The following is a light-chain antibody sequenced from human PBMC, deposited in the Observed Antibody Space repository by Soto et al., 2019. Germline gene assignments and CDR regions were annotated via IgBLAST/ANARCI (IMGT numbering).Light chain of an antibody. Sequence: QSVLTQSPSASGSPGQSVTISCTGTSSDIGGYNSASWYQQHPGKAPKVMIYDVTKRPSGVPDRFSGSKSGNTASLTVSALQAEDEADYYGSSFTDGNNLVFRAGTKVTVL. V-gene: IGLV2-8*01. CDR1: SSDIGGYNS. CDR3: SSFTDGNNLV. CDR2: DVT. J-gene: IGLJ1*01.